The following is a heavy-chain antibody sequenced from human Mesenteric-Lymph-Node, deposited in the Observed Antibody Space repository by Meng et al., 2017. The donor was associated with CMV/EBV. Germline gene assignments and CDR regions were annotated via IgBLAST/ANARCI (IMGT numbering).Heavy chain of an antibody. Sequence: SETLSLTCSVSGDFISSSDFYWGWIRQPPGKGLEWIGHIYYNGNTYYNPSLKSRVAISVDTSKNQFSLKLSSVTAADTAVYYCARALGRAMDVWGQGTTVTVSS. J-gene: IGHJ6*02. CDR3: ARALGRAMDV. CDR2: IYYNGNT. CDR1: GDFISSSDFY. V-gene: IGHV4-39*07.